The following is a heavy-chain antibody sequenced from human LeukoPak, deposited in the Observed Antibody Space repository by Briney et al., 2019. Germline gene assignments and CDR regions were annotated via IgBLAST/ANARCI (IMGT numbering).Heavy chain of an antibody. CDR2: ISYDGSNT. Sequence: GGSLRLSCAASGFTISTYGMHWVRQAPGKGLEWVALISYDGSNTYYADSVKGRFTISRDNSKNTLYLQMNSLRAEDTAVYYCARHRSGGSQDDAFDIWGQGTLVTVSS. CDR3: ARHRSGGSQDDAFDI. CDR1: GFTISTYG. D-gene: IGHD2-15*01. J-gene: IGHJ3*02. V-gene: IGHV3-30*03.